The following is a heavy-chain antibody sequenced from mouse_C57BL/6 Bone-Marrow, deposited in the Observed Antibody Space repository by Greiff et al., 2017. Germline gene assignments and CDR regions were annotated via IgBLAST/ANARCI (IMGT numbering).Heavy chain of an antibody. V-gene: IGHV5-6*01. Sequence: EVQGVESGGDLVKPGGSLKLSCAASGFTFSSYGMSWVRQTPDKRLEWVATISSGGSYTYYTDSLKGRFTFSRDNAKNTLYLQMSRLKSEDTAMYYCARQGRGYAMDYWGQGTSVTVSS. CDR3: ARQGRGYAMDY. CDR2: ISSGGSYT. J-gene: IGHJ4*01. CDR1: GFTFSSYG.